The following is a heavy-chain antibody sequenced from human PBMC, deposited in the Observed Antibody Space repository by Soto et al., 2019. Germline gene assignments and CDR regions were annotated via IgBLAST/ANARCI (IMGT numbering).Heavy chain of an antibody. J-gene: IGHJ5*02. V-gene: IGHV5-51*01. Sequence: GESLKISCKGSGYSFTSYWIGWVRQMPGKGLEWMGIIYPGDSDTRYSPSFQGQVTISADKSISTAYLQWSSLKASDTAMYYWARHYDFRSGHSLNCTDAWGKGTQGTVSS. CDR1: GYSFTSYW. CDR3: ARHYDFRSGHSLNCTDA. D-gene: IGHD3-3*01. CDR2: IYPGDSDT.